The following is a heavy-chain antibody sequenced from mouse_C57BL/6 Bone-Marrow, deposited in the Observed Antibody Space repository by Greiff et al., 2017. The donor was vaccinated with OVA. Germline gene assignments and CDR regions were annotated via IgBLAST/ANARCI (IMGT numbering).Heavy chain of an antibody. J-gene: IGHJ3*01. CDR3: ARSNWDGFAY. CDR1: GYTFTSYW. Sequence: QVQLQQPGAELVKPGASVKLSCKASGYTFTSYWMHWVKQRPGQGLEWIGMIHPNSGSTNSNEKFKSKATLTVDKSSSTAYMQLSSLTSEDSAVYYCARSNWDGFAYWGQGTLVTVSA. V-gene: IGHV1-64*01. D-gene: IGHD4-1*01. CDR2: IHPNSGST.